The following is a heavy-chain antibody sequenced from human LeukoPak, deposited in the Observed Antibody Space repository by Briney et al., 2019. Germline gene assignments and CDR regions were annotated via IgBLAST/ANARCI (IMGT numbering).Heavy chain of an antibody. CDR1: GGSIRSGGYY. D-gene: IGHD6-13*01. CDR3: ARGWYSSPLNNWFDP. CDR2: IYYSGTT. V-gene: IGHV4-61*08. J-gene: IGHJ5*02. Sequence: SETLSLTFTVSGGSIRSGGYYWSWFRQPPGKGLEWIGFIYYSGTTNYNPSLKSRATMSVDTSKNQFSLKLSSVTAADTAVYYCARGWYSSPLNNWFDPWGQGTLVTVSS.